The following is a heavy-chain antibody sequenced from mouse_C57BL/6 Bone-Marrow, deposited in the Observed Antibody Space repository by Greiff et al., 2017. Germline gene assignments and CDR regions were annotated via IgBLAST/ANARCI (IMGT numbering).Heavy chain of an antibody. CDR2: IYPRSGNT. CDR1: GYTFTSYG. Sequence: LVESGAELARPGASVKLSCKASGYTFTSYGISWVKQRTGQGLEWIGEIYPRSGNTYYNEKFKGKATLTADKSSSTAYMELRSLTSEDSAVYFCARHGSSPFAYWGQGTLVTVSA. CDR3: ARHGSSPFAY. D-gene: IGHD1-1*01. V-gene: IGHV1-81*01. J-gene: IGHJ3*01.